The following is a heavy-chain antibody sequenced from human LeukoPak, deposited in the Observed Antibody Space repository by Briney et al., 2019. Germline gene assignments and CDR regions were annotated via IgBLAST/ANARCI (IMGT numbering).Heavy chain of an antibody. CDR3: ARTSGWSYYYYMDV. J-gene: IGHJ6*03. CDR1: GFTFSSYA. V-gene: IGHV3-48*04. D-gene: IGHD6-19*01. CDR2: ISSSGSTI. Sequence: PGGSLRLSCAASGFTFSSYAMSWVRQAPGKGLEWVSYISSSGSTIYYADSVKGRFTISRDNAKNSLYLQMNSLRAEDTAVYYCARTSGWSYYYYMDVWGKGTTVTVSS.